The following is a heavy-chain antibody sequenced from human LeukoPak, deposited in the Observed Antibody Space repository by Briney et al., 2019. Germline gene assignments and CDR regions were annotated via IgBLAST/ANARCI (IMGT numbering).Heavy chain of an antibody. CDR1: GGTFSSYA. CDR3: ARAYTAMASNDYYYGMDV. CDR2: NIPIFGTA. D-gene: IGHD5-18*01. Sequence: GASVKVSCKASGGTFSSYAISWVRQAPGQGLEWMGGNIPIFGTANYAQKFQGRVTITADESTSTAYMELSSLRSEDTAVYYCARAYTAMASNDYYYGMDVWGQGTTVTVSS. V-gene: IGHV1-69*13. J-gene: IGHJ6*02.